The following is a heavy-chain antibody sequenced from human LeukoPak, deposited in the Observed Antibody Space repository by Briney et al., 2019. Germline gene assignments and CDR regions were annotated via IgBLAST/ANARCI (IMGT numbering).Heavy chain of an antibody. CDR3: ARPITMVRGATYYFDY. J-gene: IGHJ4*02. CDR2: INCSGSST. CDR1: GGSISSYS. D-gene: IGHD3-10*01. V-gene: IGHV4-59*12. Sequence: SETLSLTCTVSGGSISSYSWTWIRQPPGGGLEWIGYINCSGSSTYYNPSLNGRVTISVDTAKNQFSLKLSSVTAADTAVYYCARPITMVRGATYYFDYWGQGTLVTVSS.